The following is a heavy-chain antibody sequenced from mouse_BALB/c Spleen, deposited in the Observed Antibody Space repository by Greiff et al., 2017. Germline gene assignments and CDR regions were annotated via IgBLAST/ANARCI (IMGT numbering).Heavy chain of an antibody. D-gene: IGHD2-10*02. V-gene: IGHV1S127*01. CDR3: TSYGNYLYYAMDY. CDR2: IDPSDSYT. CDR1: GYTFTSYW. J-gene: IGHJ4*01. Sequence: QVQLQQPGAELVKPGASVKMSCKASGYTFTSYWMHWVKQRPGQGLEWIGVIDPSDSYTSYNQKFKGKATLTVDTSSSTAYMQLSSLTSEDSAVYYCTSYGNYLYYAMDYWGQGTSVTVSS.